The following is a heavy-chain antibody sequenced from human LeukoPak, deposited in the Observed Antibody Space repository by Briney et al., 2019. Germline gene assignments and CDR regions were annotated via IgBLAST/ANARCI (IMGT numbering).Heavy chain of an antibody. V-gene: IGHV4-39*01. D-gene: IGHD3-3*01. Sequence: KPSETLSLTCTVSGGSISNSSYYWGWIRQPPGKGLEWIGSIYYSGSTYYNPSLKSRVTISVDTSKNQFSLKLSSVTAADTAVYYCARQEETIFGVVRSNDAFDIWGQGTMVTVSS. CDR2: IYYSGST. CDR1: GGSISNSSYY. CDR3: ARQEETIFGVVRSNDAFDI. J-gene: IGHJ3*02.